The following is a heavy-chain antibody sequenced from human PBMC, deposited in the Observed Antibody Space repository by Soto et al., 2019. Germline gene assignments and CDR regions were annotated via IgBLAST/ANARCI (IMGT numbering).Heavy chain of an antibody. CDR2: IYYSGTT. CDR3: ARHAGSSGCSPYSWFES. CDR1: GGSISSSSYY. D-gene: IGHD6-19*01. Sequence: QLQLQESGPGLVRPSETLSLTCTVSGGSISSSSYYWGWIRQPPGKGLAWIGSIYYSGTTHYNPSLKSRVTISVDTSKNQFTLKASTVTAADAAMYYCARHAGSSGCSPYSWFESLGRGTLVTVSS. J-gene: IGHJ5*01. V-gene: IGHV4-39*01.